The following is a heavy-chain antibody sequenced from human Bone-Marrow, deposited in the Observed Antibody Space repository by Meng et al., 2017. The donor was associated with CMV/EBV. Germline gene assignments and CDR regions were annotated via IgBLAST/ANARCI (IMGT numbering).Heavy chain of an antibody. Sequence: SETLSLTCAVYGGSFSGYYWSWIRQPPGKGLEWIGEINHSGSTNYNPSLKSRVTISVDTSKNQFSLKLSSVTAADTAVYYCARGGLVGATYDAFDIWGQGTMVTVS. V-gene: IGHV4-34*01. CDR2: INHSGST. CDR1: GGSFSGYY. CDR3: ARGGLVGATYDAFDI. D-gene: IGHD1-26*01. J-gene: IGHJ3*02.